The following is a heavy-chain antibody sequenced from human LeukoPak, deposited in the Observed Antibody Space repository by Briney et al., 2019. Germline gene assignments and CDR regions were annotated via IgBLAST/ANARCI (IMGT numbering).Heavy chain of an antibody. CDR1: GFTFSSCG. J-gene: IGHJ4*02. D-gene: IGHD4-23*01. CDR2: ISYDGGNK. Sequence: GRSLRLSCAASGFTFSSCGMHWVRQAPGKGLEWVAVISYDGGNKYYADSVKGRFTISRDNSKNTLYLQMNSLRAEDTAVYYCAKDHGGNSVWYFDYWGQGTLVTVSS. CDR3: AKDHGGNSVWYFDY. V-gene: IGHV3-30*18.